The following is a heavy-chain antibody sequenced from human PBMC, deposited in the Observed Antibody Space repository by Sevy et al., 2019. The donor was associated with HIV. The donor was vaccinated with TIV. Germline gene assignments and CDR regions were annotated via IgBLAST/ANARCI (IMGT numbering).Heavy chain of an antibody. Sequence: GGSLRLSCAASGFTFSSYGMHWVRQAPGKGLEWVAVISYDGSNKYCADSVKGRFTISRDNSKNTLYLQMNSLGAEYTAVSYCAKDRPSEWELLGPRQHSFWPAAFDIWGQGTMVTVSS. V-gene: IGHV3-30*18. CDR2: ISYDGSNK. D-gene: IGHD1-26*01. CDR3: AKDRPSEWELLGPRQHSFWPAAFDI. J-gene: IGHJ3*02. CDR1: GFTFSSYG.